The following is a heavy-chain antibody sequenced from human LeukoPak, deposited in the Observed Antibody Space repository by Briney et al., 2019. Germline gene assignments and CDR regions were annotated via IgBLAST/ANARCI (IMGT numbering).Heavy chain of an antibody. CDR2: INHSGST. Sequence: SETLSLTCTVYGGSFSGYYWGWVRQPPGKGLEWIGEINHSGSTNYNPSHKSRVTISVDTSKNQFSLKLNSVTAADTAVYYCARRRGRGYSYGYSQGFDYWGQGTLVTVSS. D-gene: IGHD5-18*01. J-gene: IGHJ4*02. CDR3: ARRRGRGYSYGYSQGFDY. CDR1: GGSFSGYY. V-gene: IGHV4-34*01.